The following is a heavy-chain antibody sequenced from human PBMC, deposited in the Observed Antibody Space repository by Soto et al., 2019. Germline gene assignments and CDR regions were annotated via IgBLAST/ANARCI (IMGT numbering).Heavy chain of an antibody. Sequence: EASVAVSCKASRGTFRSCAISWVRQAPGQGLEWMGGIIPIFGTANYAQKFQGRVTITADESTSTAYMELSSLRSEDTAVYYCARDHGRGYSYGDAFDIWGQGKMVTVSS. D-gene: IGHD5-18*01. CDR2: IIPIFGTA. J-gene: IGHJ3*02. CDR3: ARDHGRGYSYGDAFDI. V-gene: IGHV1-69*13. CDR1: RGTFRSCA.